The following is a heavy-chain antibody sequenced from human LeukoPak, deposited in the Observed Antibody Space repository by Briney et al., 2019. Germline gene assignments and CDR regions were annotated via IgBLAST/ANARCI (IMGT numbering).Heavy chain of an antibody. D-gene: IGHD3-3*01. V-gene: IGHV3-15*01. CDR1: GFTFSDAC. J-gene: IGHJ4*02. CDR2: IYNQSEGGTA. Sequence: GGSLTLSCRASGFTFSDACMSWVRQAPGKGLEWVAQIYNQSEGGTAVYAATVKGRFTISRDDAENTLFLQMNSLKSEDTALYYCCTDYYDFWSGPHWGQGSLVTVSS. CDR3: CTDYYDFWSGPH.